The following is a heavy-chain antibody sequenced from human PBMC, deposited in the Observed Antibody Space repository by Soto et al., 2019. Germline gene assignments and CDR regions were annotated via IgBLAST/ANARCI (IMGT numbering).Heavy chain of an antibody. CDR1: GITFSDYG. CDR3: AKDRRRRNAFCRTGRGLDL. CDR2: ISYDGRNK. J-gene: IGHJ2*01. D-gene: IGHD3-10*01. V-gene: IGHV3-30*18. Sequence: QVQLVESGGGVVQPGRSLRLSCAASGITFSDYGLHWVRQAPGKGLEWVSVISYDGRNKYYAASVKGRFTISRDNSKNPLFLKRNSLRVDDTAVYYCAKDRRRRNAFCRTGRGLDLWGRGTLVTVSS.